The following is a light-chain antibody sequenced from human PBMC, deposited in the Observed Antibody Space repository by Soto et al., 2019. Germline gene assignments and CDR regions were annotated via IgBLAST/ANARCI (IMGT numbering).Light chain of an antibody. CDR2: AAS. Sequence: IVLTQYPGTLSLSPGERATHSCRPSQSVSSAYLAWYQQKPGQGPRLLLYAASHRATGIPDRFSGSGSGTDFTLTISRLEPEDFAVYYCQHYGTSWTFGQGTKVEIK. CDR1: QSVSSAY. CDR3: QHYGTSWT. J-gene: IGKJ1*01. V-gene: IGKV3-20*01.